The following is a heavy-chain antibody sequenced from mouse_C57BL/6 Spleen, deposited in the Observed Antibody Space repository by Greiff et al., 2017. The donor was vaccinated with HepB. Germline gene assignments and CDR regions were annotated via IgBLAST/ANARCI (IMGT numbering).Heavy chain of an antibody. Sequence: QFQLQQPGAELVKPGASVKLSCKASGYTFTSYWMQWVKQRPGQGLEWIGEIDPSDRYTNYNQKVKGKATLTVDTSSSTAYLQLSSLTSEDSAVYYGARQGRHGSSYFDYWGQGTTLTVSS. CDR1: GYTFTSYW. CDR3: ARQGRHGSSYFDY. J-gene: IGHJ2*01. CDR2: IDPSDRYT. D-gene: IGHD1-1*01. V-gene: IGHV1-50*01.